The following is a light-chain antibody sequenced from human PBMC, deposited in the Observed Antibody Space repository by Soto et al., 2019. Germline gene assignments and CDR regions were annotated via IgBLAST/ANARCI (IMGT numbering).Light chain of an antibody. J-gene: IGKJ1*01. Sequence: EIVMTQSPATLSVSPGERTTLPCRASQNVSSNLAWYQQKPGQAPRLLIYGASTRATGIPARFSGSGSGTEFTLTISSLQSEDFAVYYCQQYNNWPPAFGQGTKV. CDR1: QNVSSN. CDR2: GAS. V-gene: IGKV3-15*01. CDR3: QQYNNWPPA.